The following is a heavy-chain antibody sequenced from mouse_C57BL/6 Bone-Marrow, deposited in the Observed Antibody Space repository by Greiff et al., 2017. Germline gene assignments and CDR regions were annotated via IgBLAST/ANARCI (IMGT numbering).Heavy chain of an antibody. CDR3: TRDGFYDGYDIVAY. CDR1: GYTFTDYE. CDR2: IDPETGGT. D-gene: IGHD2-3*01. V-gene: IGHV1-15*01. J-gene: IGHJ3*01. Sequence: QVHVKQSGAELVRPGASVTLSCKASGYTFTDYEMHWVKQTPVHGLEWIGAIDPETGGTAYNQKFKGKAILTADKSSSTAYMELRSLTSEDSAVYYCTRDGFYDGYDIVAYWGQGTLVTVSA.